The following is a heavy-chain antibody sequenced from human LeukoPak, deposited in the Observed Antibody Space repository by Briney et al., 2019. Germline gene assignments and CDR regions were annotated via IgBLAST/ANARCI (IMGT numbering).Heavy chain of an antibody. J-gene: IGHJ4*02. Sequence: SETLSLTCAVYGGSFSGYYWNWIRRPPGKGLEWIGEINHSGSTNYNPSLKSRVTISVDTSKNQFSLKLSSVTAADTAVYYCARGTSVVGATGDYWGQGTLVTVSS. D-gene: IGHD1-26*01. CDR2: INHSGST. V-gene: IGHV4-34*01. CDR1: GGSFSGYY. CDR3: ARGTSVVGATGDY.